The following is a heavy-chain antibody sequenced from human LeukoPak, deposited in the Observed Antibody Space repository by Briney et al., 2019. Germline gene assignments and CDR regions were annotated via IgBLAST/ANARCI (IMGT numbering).Heavy chain of an antibody. Sequence: GGSLRLSCAASGFTFSNYAMSWVRQAPGKGLEWVSAIVGSGGATYYADSVKGRFTISRDNSKNTLSLQLNSLRAEDTAVYYCAKDDDGDYVNYFDYWGQGTLVTVSS. J-gene: IGHJ4*02. CDR3: AKDDDGDYVNYFDY. D-gene: IGHD4-17*01. CDR2: IVGSGGAT. CDR1: GFTFSNYA. V-gene: IGHV3-23*01.